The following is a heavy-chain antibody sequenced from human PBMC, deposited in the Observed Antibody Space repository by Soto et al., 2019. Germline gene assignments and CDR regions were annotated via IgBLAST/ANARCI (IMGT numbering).Heavy chain of an antibody. CDR2: IYYSGST. J-gene: IGHJ6*02. CDR3: AKMSIAARLYYYYGMDV. Sequence: PSETLSLTCTVSGGSISSSSYYWGWTRRPPGKGLEWIGSIYYSGSTYYNPSLKSRVTISVDTSKNQFSLKLSSVTAADTAVYYCAKMSIAARLYYYYGMDVWGQGTTVTVSS. D-gene: IGHD6-6*01. V-gene: IGHV4-39*01. CDR1: GGSISSSSYY.